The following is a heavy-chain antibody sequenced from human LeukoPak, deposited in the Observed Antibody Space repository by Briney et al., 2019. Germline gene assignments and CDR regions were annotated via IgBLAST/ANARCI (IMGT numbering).Heavy chain of an antibody. D-gene: IGHD3-22*01. J-gene: IGHJ4*02. CDR3: ARDDSSGYYYFDN. CDR1: GFTVSSNY. Sequence: PGGSLRLSCAASGFTVSSNYMSWVRQAPGKGLEWVSVIYSGGSTYYADSVKGRFTISRDNSKNTLYLQMNSLRAEDTAVYYCARDDSSGYYYFDNWGQGTLVTVSS. CDR2: IYSGGST. V-gene: IGHV3-66*01.